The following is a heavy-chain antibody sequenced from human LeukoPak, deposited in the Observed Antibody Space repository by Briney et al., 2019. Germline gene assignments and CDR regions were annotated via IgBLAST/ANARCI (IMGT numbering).Heavy chain of an antibody. Sequence: GGSLRLSCATSGFTFSTYGMQWVRQAPGKGLEWLAFIQNDASKKYYADSVKGRFTISRDNSKNTLYLQLNSLRAEDTAVYYCAKDPTHGWGFENWGQGTLVTVSS. V-gene: IGHV3-30*02. CDR1: GFTFSTYG. CDR3: AKDPTHGWGFEN. D-gene: IGHD6-19*01. J-gene: IGHJ4*02. CDR2: IQNDASKK.